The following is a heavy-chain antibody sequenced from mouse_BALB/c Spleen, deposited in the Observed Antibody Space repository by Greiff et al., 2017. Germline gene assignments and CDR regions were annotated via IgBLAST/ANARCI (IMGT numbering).Heavy chain of an antibody. CDR1: GFTFSSYT. J-gene: IGHJ4*01. V-gene: IGHV5-12-2*01. CDR3: ARGGSPYAMDY. Sequence: EVQLVESGGGLVQPGGSLKLSCAASGFTFSSYTMSWVRQTPEKRLEWVAYISLGGGNTYYPHTVKGRFTISRDKAKNTLYLQMSSLKSEDTAVYYCARGGSPYAMDYWGQGTSVTVSA. CDR2: ISLGGGNT.